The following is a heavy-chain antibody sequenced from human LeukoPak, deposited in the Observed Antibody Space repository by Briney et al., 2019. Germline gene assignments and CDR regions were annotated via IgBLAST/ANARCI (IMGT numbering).Heavy chain of an antibody. CDR1: GGSFSGYY. D-gene: IGHD3-3*01. CDR2: INHSGST. V-gene: IGHV4-34*01. J-gene: IGHJ3*02. Sequence: PSETLSLTCAVYGGSFSGYYWSWIRQPPGKGLEWIGEINHSGSTNYNPSLKSRVTISVDTSKNQFSLKLSSVTAADTAVYYCARSVRFLEWLLSAAFDIWGQGTMVTVSS. CDR3: ARSVRFLEWLLSAAFDI.